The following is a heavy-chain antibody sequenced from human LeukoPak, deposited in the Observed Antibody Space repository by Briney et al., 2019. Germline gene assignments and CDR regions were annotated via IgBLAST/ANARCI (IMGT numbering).Heavy chain of an antibody. CDR3: ARDKIAFGLLFDY. Sequence: GGSLRLSCAASGFSFSSCTMHWVRQAPGKGLEWLTLISYDETSKFYAESVKGRFTISRDNSKNTLYLQLNSLRPEDTAIYYCARDKIAFGLLFDYWGQGTLVTVSS. CDR1: GFSFSSCT. D-gene: IGHD3/OR15-3a*01. V-gene: IGHV3-30-3*01. J-gene: IGHJ4*02. CDR2: ISYDETSK.